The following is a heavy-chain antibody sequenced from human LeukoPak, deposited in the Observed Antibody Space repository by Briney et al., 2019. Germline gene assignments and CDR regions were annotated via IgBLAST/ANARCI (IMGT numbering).Heavy chain of an antibody. CDR3: AKDPPYYYDSSGYGGGAFDI. Sequence: GGSLRLSCAASGFTVSSNYMNWVRQAPGKGLEWVSAISGSSGNTYYADSVKGRFTISRDNSKNTLYVQMKSLRAEDTAVYYCAKDPPYYYDSSGYGGGAFDIWGQGTMVTVSS. CDR1: GFTVSSNY. CDR2: ISGSSGNT. D-gene: IGHD3-22*01. V-gene: IGHV3-23*01. J-gene: IGHJ3*02.